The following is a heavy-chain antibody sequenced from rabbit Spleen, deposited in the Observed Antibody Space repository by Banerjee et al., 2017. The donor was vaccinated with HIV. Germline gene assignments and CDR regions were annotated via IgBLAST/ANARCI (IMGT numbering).Heavy chain of an antibody. J-gene: IGHJ4*01. CDR2: IYIGDGRT. Sequence: QSLEESGGDLVKPGASLTLTCTASGFSFSRKQYISWARQAPGKGPEWIACIYIGDGRTYYASWAKGRFTISRTSSTTVTLRMTSLTAADRATYFCARDLAGVIGWNFYLWGQGTLVTVS. V-gene: IGHV1S40*01. CDR1: GFSFSRKQY. D-gene: IGHD4-1*01. CDR3: ARDLAGVIGWNFYL.